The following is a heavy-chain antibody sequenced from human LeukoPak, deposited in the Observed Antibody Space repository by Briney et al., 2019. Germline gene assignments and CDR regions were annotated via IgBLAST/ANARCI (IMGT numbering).Heavy chain of an antibody. CDR2: INPTGGDT. CDR1: GHIFTSYY. Sequence: ASVKVSCKTSGHIFTSYYIHWLRQAPGQGLEWMGTINPTGGDTRYAQRFQGRVTVTRDRFMSTVYMELSSLRSEDTAMYYCAKGGDSASYYDYWGQGTLVRVSS. CDR3: AKGGDSASYYDY. J-gene: IGHJ4*02. V-gene: IGHV1-46*01. D-gene: IGHD1-26*01.